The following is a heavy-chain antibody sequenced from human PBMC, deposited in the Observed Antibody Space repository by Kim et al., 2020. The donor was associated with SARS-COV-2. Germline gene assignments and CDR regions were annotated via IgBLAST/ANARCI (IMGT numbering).Heavy chain of an antibody. V-gene: IGHV3-43*02. Sequence: GGSLRLSCAASGFIFSNYAMHWIRQPPGKGLQWVSVICGDGGSTSYADSVKGRFTISRDNCKNSLYLQMDSLRTDDTGVYYCAKDIQGVEYISSTTDHWG. D-gene: IGHD3-3*02. CDR3: AKDIQGVEYISSTTDH. J-gene: IGHJ4*01. CDR2: ICGDGGST. CDR1: GFIFSNYA.